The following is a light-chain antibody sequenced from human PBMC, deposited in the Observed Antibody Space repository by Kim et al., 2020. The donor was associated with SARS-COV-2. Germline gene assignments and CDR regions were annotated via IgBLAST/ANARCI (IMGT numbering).Light chain of an antibody. CDR2: GAS. V-gene: IGKV3-20*01. CDR1: QSGSGSY. J-gene: IGKJ2*01. CDR3: QQYGSSPLYT. Sequence: PGERATGSCRGSQSGSGSYFAGYQQKTGQAARRLIYGASTRAAGIPDRFSGSGAGRDFTITISRLEPEDFAVYYCQQYGSSPLYTFGQGTKLEI.